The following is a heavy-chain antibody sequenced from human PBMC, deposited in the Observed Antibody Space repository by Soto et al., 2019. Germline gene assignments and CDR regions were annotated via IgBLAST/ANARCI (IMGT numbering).Heavy chain of an antibody. CDR2: IKSKTDGGTT. D-gene: IGHD2-15*01. CDR1: GFTFSNAW. Sequence: GGSLRLSCAASGFTFSNAWMSWVRQAPGKGLEWVGRIKSKTDGGTTDYAAPVKGRFTISRDDSKNALYLQMNSLKTEDTAVYYCTPPRYCSGGSCYYYYGMDVWGQGTTVTVYS. CDR3: TPPRYCSGGSCYYYYGMDV. V-gene: IGHV3-15*01. J-gene: IGHJ6*02.